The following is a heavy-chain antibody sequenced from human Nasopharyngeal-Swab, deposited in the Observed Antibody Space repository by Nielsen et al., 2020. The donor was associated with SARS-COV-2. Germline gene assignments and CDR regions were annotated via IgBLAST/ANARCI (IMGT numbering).Heavy chain of an antibody. CDR3: ARETGDY. V-gene: IGHV3-11*06. D-gene: IGHD1-14*01. CDR2: ISGKSTYT. Sequence: WIRQPPGKGLEWISYISGKSTYTSYADSVKGRFTIPRDNVKKSLYLQMNSLRAEDTAVYYCARETGDYWGQGILVTSPQ. J-gene: IGHJ4*02.